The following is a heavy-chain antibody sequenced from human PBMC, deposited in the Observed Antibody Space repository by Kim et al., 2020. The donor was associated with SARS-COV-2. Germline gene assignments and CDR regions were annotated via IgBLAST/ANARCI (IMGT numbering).Heavy chain of an antibody. CDR1: GFTFSGSA. CDR2: IRSKANSYAT. J-gene: IGHJ6*02. CDR3: TLGAARSAYGMDV. D-gene: IGHD6-6*01. Sequence: GGSLRLSCAASGFTFSGSAMHWVRQASGKGLEWVGRIRSKANSYATAYAASVKGRFTISRDDSKNTAYLQMNSLKTEDTAVYYCTLGAARSAYGMDVWGQGTTVTVSS. V-gene: IGHV3-73*01.